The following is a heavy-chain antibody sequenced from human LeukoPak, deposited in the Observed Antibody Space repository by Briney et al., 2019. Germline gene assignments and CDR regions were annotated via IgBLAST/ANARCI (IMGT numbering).Heavy chain of an antibody. J-gene: IGHJ4*02. CDR1: GDSISGPYF. D-gene: IGHD5-18*01. CDR2: FHYIGST. Sequence: PSETLSLTCTVSGDSISGPYFWGWIRPPPGKGLEWIGSFHYIGSTYHNPALRSRVTLSLDTSKIQLSLKVTSVTAADTAVYYCARSRGYSYGTTFLDYWGQGTLVTVSS. V-gene: IGHV4-38-2*02. CDR3: ARSRGYSYGTTFLDY.